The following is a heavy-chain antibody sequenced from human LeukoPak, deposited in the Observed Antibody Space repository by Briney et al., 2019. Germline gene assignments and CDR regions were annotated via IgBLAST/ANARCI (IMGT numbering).Heavy chain of an antibody. V-gene: IGHV3-66*01. CDR1: GFTVSSNY. CDR2: IYSGGST. Sequence: GGSLRLSCAASGFTVSSNYMSWVRQAPGKGLEWVSVIYSGGSTYYADSVKGRFTISRDNSKNTLYLQMNSLRAEDTAVYYCARDRYYDILTGYYRGDAFDIWGQGTMVTVSS. J-gene: IGHJ3*02. D-gene: IGHD3-9*01. CDR3: ARDRYYDILTGYYRGDAFDI.